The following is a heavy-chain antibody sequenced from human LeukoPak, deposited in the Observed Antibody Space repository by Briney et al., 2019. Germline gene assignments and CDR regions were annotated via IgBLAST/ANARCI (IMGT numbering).Heavy chain of an antibody. CDR1: GFTFSGYS. V-gene: IGHV3-21*01. J-gene: IGHJ4*02. D-gene: IGHD3-22*01. CDR3: AREVSEGFDF. CDR2: FGTRSTSI. Sequence: GGSLRLSCTASGFTFSGYSMNWLRQAPGKGLEWVSSFGTRSTSIYHAGSVKGRFAISRDNAKNSLYLQMNSLRAEDTALYYCAREVSEGFDFWGQGTLVTVSS.